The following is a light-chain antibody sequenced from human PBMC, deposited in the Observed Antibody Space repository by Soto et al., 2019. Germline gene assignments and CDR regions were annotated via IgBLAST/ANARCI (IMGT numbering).Light chain of an antibody. V-gene: IGKV3-20*01. Sequence: EIVLTQSPGTLSLSPGERATLSCRASQSVSSSYLAWYQQKSGQAPRLLIYGASSRATGIPDRFSGSGSGTDFTLTISRLEPEDFAVYYCQQYGSSLYTFGQGT. J-gene: IGKJ2*01. CDR2: GAS. CDR3: QQYGSSLYT. CDR1: QSVSSSY.